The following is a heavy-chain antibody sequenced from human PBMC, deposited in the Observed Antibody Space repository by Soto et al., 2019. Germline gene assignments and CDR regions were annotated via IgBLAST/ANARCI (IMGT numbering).Heavy chain of an antibody. J-gene: IGHJ6*03. Sequence: EVQLVESGGGLVKPGGSLRLSCAASGFTFSSYSMNWVRQAPGKGLEWVSSISSSSSYIYYADSVKGRFTISRDNAKNSLYLQMNSLRAEDTAVYYGARARTFYYYYMDVWGKGTTVTVSS. CDR2: ISSSSSYI. V-gene: IGHV3-21*01. CDR3: ARARTFYYYYMDV. CDR1: GFTFSSYS.